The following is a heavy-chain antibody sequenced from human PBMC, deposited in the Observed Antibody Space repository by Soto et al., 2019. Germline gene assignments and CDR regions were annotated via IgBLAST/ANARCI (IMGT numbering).Heavy chain of an antibody. CDR3: ARFAALTYMVRGIIRSLPGWFDP. V-gene: IGHV1-18*01. CDR2: ISAYNGNT. Sequence: QVQLVQSGAEVKKPGASVKVSCKTSGYTFTSYDISWVRQAPGQGLEWMGWISAYNGNTGYAQKLQGRVTLTTETSTSTAYMELRSLRSDDPAVYYCARFAALTYMVRGIIRSLPGWFDPWGQGTLVTVSS. J-gene: IGHJ5*02. D-gene: IGHD3-10*01. CDR1: GYTFTSYD.